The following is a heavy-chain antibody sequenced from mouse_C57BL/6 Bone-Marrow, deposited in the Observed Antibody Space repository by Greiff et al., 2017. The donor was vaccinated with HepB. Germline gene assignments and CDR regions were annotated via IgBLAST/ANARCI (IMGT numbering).Heavy chain of an antibody. CDR3: TTDGSSTSYFDY. Sequence: EVQLQQSGAELVRPGASVKLSCTASGFNIKDDYMHWVKQRPEQGLEWIGWIDPENGDTEYASKFQGKATITADTSSNTAYLQLSSLTSEDTAVYYWTTDGSSTSYFDYWGQGTTLTVSS. D-gene: IGHD1-1*01. V-gene: IGHV14-4*01. CDR2: IDPENGDT. J-gene: IGHJ2*01. CDR1: GFNIKDDY.